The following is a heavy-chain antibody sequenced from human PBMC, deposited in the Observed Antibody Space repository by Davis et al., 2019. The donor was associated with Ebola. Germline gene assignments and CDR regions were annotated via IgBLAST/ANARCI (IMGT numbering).Heavy chain of an antibody. Sequence: PGKSLKISCAASGFTFSSYAMSWVRQAPGKGLEWVSAISGSGGSTYYADSVKGRFTISRDNSKNTLYLQMNSLRAEDTAVYYCAKDQYQLPSVFDPWGQGTLVTVSS. CDR1: GFTFSSYA. CDR3: AKDQYQLPSVFDP. J-gene: IGHJ5*02. D-gene: IGHD2-2*01. CDR2: ISGSGGST. V-gene: IGHV3-23*01.